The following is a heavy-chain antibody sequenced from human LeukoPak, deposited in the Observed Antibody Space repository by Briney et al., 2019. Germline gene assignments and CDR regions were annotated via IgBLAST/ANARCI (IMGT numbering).Heavy chain of an antibody. V-gene: IGHV3-64*01. CDR1: GFNFSNYA. Sequence: GGSLRLSCAASGFNFSNYAMHCVRQAPGKGVEYVSAISRNGGSTYYANPVKGRFTISRDNSKNTLYLQMGSLRAEDMAVYYCARADCSSTSCYLGYWGQGTLVTVPS. D-gene: IGHD2-2*01. CDR3: ARADCSSTSCYLGY. J-gene: IGHJ4*02. CDR2: ISRNGGST.